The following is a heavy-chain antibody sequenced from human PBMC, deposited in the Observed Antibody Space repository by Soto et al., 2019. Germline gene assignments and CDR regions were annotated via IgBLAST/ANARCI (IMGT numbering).Heavy chain of an antibody. V-gene: IGHV1-69*04. CDR1: GGTFSSYT. D-gene: IGHD2-2*01. CDR2: IIPILGIA. Sequence: SVKVSCKASGGTFSSYTISWVRQAPGQGLEWMGRIIPILGIANYAQKFQGRVTITADKSTSTAYMELSSLRSEDTAVYYCARDRVVPAGSRGSYWYFDLWGRGTLVTVSS. CDR3: ARDRVVPAGSRGSYWYFDL. J-gene: IGHJ2*01.